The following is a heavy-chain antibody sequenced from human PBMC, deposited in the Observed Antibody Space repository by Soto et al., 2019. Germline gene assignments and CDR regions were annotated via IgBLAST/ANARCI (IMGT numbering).Heavy chain of an antibody. CDR1: GFTFSSYS. V-gene: IGHV3-21*01. D-gene: IGHD6-19*01. Sequence: EVQLVESGGGLVKPGGSLRLSCAAYGFTFSSYSMNWVRQAPGKGLEWVSSISSSSSYIYYADSVKGRFTISRDNAKNSLYLQMNSLRAEDTAVYYCARRIAVAGNLDYWGQGTLVTVSS. J-gene: IGHJ4*02. CDR2: ISSSSSYI. CDR3: ARRIAVAGNLDY.